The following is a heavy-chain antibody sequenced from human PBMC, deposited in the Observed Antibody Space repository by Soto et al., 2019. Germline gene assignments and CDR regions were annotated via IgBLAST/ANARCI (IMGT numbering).Heavy chain of an antibody. J-gene: IGHJ6*02. CDR3: ACIFSGGYGYGFYYYGMDV. CDR2: INYSGST. CDR1: GGYFSGYY. D-gene: IGHD5-18*01. Sequence: SETLSLTCAVYGGYFSGYYWSWIRLPPGKGLEWIGEINYSGSTYYNPSLKSRVTISVDTSKNQFSLKLSSVTAADTAVYYCACIFSGGYGYGFYYYGMDVWGQGTTVTVSS. V-gene: IGHV4-34*01.